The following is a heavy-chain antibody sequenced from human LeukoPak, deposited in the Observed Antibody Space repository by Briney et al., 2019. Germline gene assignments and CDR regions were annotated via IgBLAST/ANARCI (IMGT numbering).Heavy chain of an antibody. CDR3: AQGGSEIYYYYHGMDV. Sequence: GGSLRLSCAASGFTFSSYWMSWVRQAPGKGLEWVANIKQGGSEKYYADSVKGRFTISRDNSKNTLYLQMNSLRVEDTAVFYCAQGGSEIYYYYHGMDVWGQGTTVTVSS. V-gene: IGHV3-7*01. D-gene: IGHD3-10*01. CDR1: GFTFSSYW. CDR2: IKQGGSEK. J-gene: IGHJ6*02.